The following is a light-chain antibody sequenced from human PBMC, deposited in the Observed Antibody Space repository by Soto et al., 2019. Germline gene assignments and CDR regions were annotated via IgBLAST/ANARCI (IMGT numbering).Light chain of an antibody. CDR3: HHYDILPGYT. V-gene: IGKV1-33*01. CDR2: DAS. J-gene: IGKJ2*01. Sequence: DIQMTQSPSSLSAYIGDRGTITCQASHDINNNLNWYQQKPGKAPKLLIHDASTLEKGVPSRFSGSGSGTDFTFIISSLQPEDIASYYCHHYDILPGYTFGQGTKLEIK. CDR1: HDINNN.